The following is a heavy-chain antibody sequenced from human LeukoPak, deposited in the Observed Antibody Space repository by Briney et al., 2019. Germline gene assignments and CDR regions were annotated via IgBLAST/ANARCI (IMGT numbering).Heavy chain of an antibody. J-gene: IGHJ4*02. V-gene: IGHV3-23*01. Sequence: PGGSLRLSCAASGFTFSSYAMSWVRQAPGKGLDWVSAISGSTGSTYYADSVKGRFTISRDNSKNTLYLQMNSLRAEDTAVYYCATSSGGYCSSTSCYAGYWGQGTLVTVSS. CDR1: GFTFSSYA. CDR3: ATSSGGYCSSTSCYAGY. CDR2: ISGSTGST. D-gene: IGHD2-2*01.